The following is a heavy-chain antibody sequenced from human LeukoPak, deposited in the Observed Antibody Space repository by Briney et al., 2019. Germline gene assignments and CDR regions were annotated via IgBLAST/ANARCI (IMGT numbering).Heavy chain of an antibody. J-gene: IGHJ4*02. D-gene: IGHD4-23*01. CDR2: TYYSGST. CDR1: GGSISSYQ. CDR3: ARVGVDHSGNIIKYFFDY. Sequence: SETLSLTCTVSGGSISSYQWSWIRQPPGKGLEWIGNTYYSGSTNYSPSLKSRVIISVDTSKNQFSLKLSPVTAADTAVYYCARVGVDHSGNIIKYFFDYWGQGSLVTVSS. V-gene: IGHV4-59*01.